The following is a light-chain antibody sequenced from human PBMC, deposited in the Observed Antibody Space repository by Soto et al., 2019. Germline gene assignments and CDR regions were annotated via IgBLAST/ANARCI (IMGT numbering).Light chain of an antibody. CDR1: QYVGRY. V-gene: IGKV1-39*01. J-gene: IGKJ4*01. CDR3: QQSYRTPLT. CDR2: GAS. Sequence: IHTTLIRSSMSPSVRYRVTITCRAGQYVGRYLDWYQQKPGKAPRLLIYGASSWASGVPARFSGSGSGTDFTLTISSLQPEDVAAYSCQQSYRTPLTFGGGTKVDIK.